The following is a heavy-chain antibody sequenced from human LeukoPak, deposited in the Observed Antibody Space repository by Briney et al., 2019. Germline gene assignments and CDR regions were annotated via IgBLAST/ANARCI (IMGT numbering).Heavy chain of an antibody. Sequence: PGGSLRLSCTASGLTFTYYAMTGVHQAPGKGLEWVSPISGSGSSAKYADSVKGRFTISRDNSKNTLFLQMSSLRAEDTAIYYCAKVGSSGWYAMDVWGRGTSVTVS. V-gene: IGHV3-23*01. CDR3: AKVGSSGWYAMDV. D-gene: IGHD6-19*01. CDR1: GLTFTYYA. CDR2: ISGSGSSA. J-gene: IGHJ6*02.